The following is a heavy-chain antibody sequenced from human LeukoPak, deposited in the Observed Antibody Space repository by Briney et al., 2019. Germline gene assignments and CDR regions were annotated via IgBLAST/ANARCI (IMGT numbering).Heavy chain of an antibody. CDR2: ITWNGDST. CDR1: GFIFHDYG. D-gene: IGHD5-18*01. CDR3: ATRGYTGPSDF. V-gene: IGHV3-20*04. J-gene: IGHJ4*02. Sequence: GGSLRLSCAASGFIFHDYGMSWVRQAPGKGLEWVSDITWNGDSTRYADSVKGGFTISRDNAKNSVYLQMKSLRAEDTALYFCATRGYTGPSDFWGRRTLVTVSS.